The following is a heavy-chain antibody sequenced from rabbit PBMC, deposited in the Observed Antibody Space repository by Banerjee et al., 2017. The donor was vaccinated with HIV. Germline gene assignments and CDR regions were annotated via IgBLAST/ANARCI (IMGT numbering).Heavy chain of an antibody. CDR3: ARGYVGYTTRLDL. V-gene: IGHV1S43*01. J-gene: IGHJ3*01. D-gene: IGHD7-1*01. CDR1: GFDFSNYYY. Sequence: QSLEESGGDLVKPGASLTLTCTASGFDFSNYYYMCWVRQAPGKGLEWIGCIYTGSGTTDYASWVNGRFTITRSISLNMVTLQMTSLTVADTATYFCARGYVGYTTRLDLWGQGTLVTVS. CDR2: IYTGSGTT.